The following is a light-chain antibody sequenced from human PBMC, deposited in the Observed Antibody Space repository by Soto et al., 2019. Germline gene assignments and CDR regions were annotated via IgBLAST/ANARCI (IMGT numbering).Light chain of an antibody. CDR3: QQYDDSWT. CDR1: QSIGSW. CDR2: DAS. V-gene: IGKV1-5*01. J-gene: IGKJ1*01. Sequence: DIPMTQSPSTLSVSVGDRVTITCRASQSIGSWLAWYQQKPGKAPELLIYDASSLESGVPSRFSGSGSGTEFTLTISSLQPDDSATYYCQQYDDSWTFGQGTKVEIK.